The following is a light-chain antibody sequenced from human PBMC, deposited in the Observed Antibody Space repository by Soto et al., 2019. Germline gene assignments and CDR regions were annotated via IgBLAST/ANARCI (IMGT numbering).Light chain of an antibody. CDR3: QQTYSAHPT. J-gene: IGKJ2*01. Sequence: DIQMTQSPSSLSASVGDRVAITCRAGQVITDYLNWYQQKAGKAPELLISSASRLQSGVPSRFSGSRSGTDFTLTINSLQPEDFATYYCQQTYSAHPTFGQGTKLE. CDR2: SAS. V-gene: IGKV1-39*01. CDR1: QVITDY.